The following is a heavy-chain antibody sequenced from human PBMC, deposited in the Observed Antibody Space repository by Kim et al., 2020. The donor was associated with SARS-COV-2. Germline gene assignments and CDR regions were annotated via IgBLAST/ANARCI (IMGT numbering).Heavy chain of an antibody. Sequence: SETLSRTCTVSGGSISSGDYYWSWIRQPPGKGLEWIGYIYYSGSTYYNPSLKSRVTISVDTSKNQFSLKLSSVTAADTAVYYCARVGYYYDSSGYNPYIDYWGQGTLVTVSS. J-gene: IGHJ4*02. CDR3: ARVGYYYDSSGYNPYIDY. D-gene: IGHD3-22*01. CDR1: GGSISSGDYY. V-gene: IGHV4-30-4*01. CDR2: IYYSGST.